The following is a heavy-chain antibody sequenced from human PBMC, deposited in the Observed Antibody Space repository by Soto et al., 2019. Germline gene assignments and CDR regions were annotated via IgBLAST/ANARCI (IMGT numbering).Heavy chain of an antibody. V-gene: IGHV3-23*01. CDR2: ISGSGTTT. CDR1: GFTSTNYV. D-gene: IGHD2-8*01. J-gene: IGHJ3*02. Sequence: GGSLRLSCAASGFTSTNYVMNWVRQAPGKGLEWVSSISGSGTTTFYADSVKGRFIISRDNSKNTLYLQMNSLRAEDTAPYYCAKDRVGGVPDAFDIWGQGTMVTVSS. CDR3: AKDRVGGVPDAFDI.